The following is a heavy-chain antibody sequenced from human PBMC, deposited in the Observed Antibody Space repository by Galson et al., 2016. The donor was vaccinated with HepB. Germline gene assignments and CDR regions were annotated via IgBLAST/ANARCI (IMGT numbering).Heavy chain of an antibody. CDR3: AKDWGVATTTHFHY. V-gene: IGHV3-23*01. D-gene: IGHD5-12*01. J-gene: IGHJ4*02. Sequence: SLRLSCAASGFIFSSYAMSWVRQAPGKGLEWVSCLSGSDSSTCYTDSVKGRFTTSRDNSKNTLYLQMNSLRAEDTAVYYCAKDWGVATTTHFHYWGQGSRVIVSS. CDR1: GFIFSSYA. CDR2: LSGSDSST.